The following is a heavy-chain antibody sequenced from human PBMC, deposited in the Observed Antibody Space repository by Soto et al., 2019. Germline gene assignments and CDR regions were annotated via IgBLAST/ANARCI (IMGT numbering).Heavy chain of an antibody. CDR2: ISSSSSYI. D-gene: IGHD6-19*01. CDR1: GFTFSSYS. V-gene: IGHV3-21*01. Sequence: EVQLVESGGGLVKPGGSLILSCAASGFTFSSYSMNWVRQAPGKGLEWVSSISSSSSYIYYADSVKGRFTISRDNAKNSLYLQMNSLRAEDTAVYYCARPSRSGWYPFDYWGQGTLVTVSS. CDR3: ARPSRSGWYPFDY. J-gene: IGHJ4*02.